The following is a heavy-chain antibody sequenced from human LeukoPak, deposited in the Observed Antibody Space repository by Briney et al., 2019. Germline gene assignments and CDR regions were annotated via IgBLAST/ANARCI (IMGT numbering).Heavy chain of an antibody. CDR3: ATSDPDVWGRLSFDP. CDR2: IIPILATA. J-gene: IGHJ5*02. CDR1: GGTFTSYA. Sequence: SVTVSCKASGGTFTSYAISWVRQAPGQGLELMGGIIPILATANYAQKFQGRVTITTDESTSTAYMELSRLRSEDTAVYYCATSDPDVWGRLSFDPWGQGTQVTVSS. V-gene: IGHV1-69*05. D-gene: IGHD3-16*01.